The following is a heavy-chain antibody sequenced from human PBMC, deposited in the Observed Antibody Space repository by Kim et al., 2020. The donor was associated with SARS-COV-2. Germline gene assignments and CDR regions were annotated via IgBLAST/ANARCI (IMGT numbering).Heavy chain of an antibody. J-gene: IGHJ4*02. CDR1: GFTFSSYD. Sequence: GGSLRLSCVASGFTFSSYDWSWVRQAPGKGLEWVSAIDFRGTTYYADSVKGRFTISRDNSKNTLYLQMISLRAEDTAVYYCAKVSWQRLQQPRDYWGQGT. V-gene: IGHV3-23*01. CDR3: AKVSWQRLQQPRDY. CDR2: IDFRGTT. D-gene: IGHD6-13*01.